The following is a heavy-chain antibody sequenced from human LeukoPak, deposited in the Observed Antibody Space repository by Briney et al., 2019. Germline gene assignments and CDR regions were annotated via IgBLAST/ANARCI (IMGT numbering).Heavy chain of an antibody. J-gene: IGHJ4*02. Sequence: SETLSLTCAVSGGSISSSNWWSWVRQPPGKGLEWIGEIYHSGSTNYNPSLKSRITISVDTSKNQFSLELTSVTAADTAVYYCARVEGGSGWYHFDHWGQGTLVTVSS. V-gene: IGHV4-4*02. D-gene: IGHD6-19*01. CDR1: GGSISSSNW. CDR2: IYHSGST. CDR3: ARVEGGSGWYHFDH.